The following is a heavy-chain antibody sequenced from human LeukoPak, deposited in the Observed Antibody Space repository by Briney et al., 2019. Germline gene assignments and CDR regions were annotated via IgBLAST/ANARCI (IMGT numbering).Heavy chain of an antibody. CDR3: ARRRQLAIDY. CDR2: ISYSGST. CDR1: GGSISSSGHY. D-gene: IGHD6-6*01. V-gene: IGHV4-39*01. Sequence: NPSETLSLTCTVSGGSISSSGHYWDWIRQPAGKGLEWIGSISYSGSTYYNPSLKSRVTISRDTSENQFSLKLSSVIAADTAVYYCARRRQLAIDYWGQETLVTVAS. J-gene: IGHJ4*02.